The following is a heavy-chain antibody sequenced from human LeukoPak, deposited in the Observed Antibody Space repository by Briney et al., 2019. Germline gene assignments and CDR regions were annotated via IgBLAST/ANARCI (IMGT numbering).Heavy chain of an antibody. Sequence: ASVKVSCKASGYTFTNYGISWVRRAPGQGLEWMGWISAYNGNTVYAQKVQGRVTMTTDTSTSTAYMELRSLRSDDTAVYYCARDTPYQPLHNDYWGQGTLVTVSS. CDR1: GYTFTNYG. CDR3: ARDTPYQPLHNDY. D-gene: IGHD2-2*01. CDR2: ISAYNGNT. J-gene: IGHJ4*02. V-gene: IGHV1-18*01.